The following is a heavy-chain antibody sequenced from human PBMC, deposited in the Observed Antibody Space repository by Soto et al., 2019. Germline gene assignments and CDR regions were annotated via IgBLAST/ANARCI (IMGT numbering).Heavy chain of an antibody. CDR1: GFTFSNAW. CDR2: IKSKTDGGTT. Sequence: EVQLVESGGGLVKPGGSLRLSCAASGFTFSNAWMSWVRQAPGKGLEWVGRIKSKTDGGTTDYAAPVKGRFTISRDDSKNTLYLQMNSLKTEDTAVYYCTTGYYDSMERRTRHTRGGDAFDIWGQGTMVTVSS. CDR3: TTGYYDSMERRTRHTRGGDAFDI. D-gene: IGHD3-22*01. J-gene: IGHJ3*02. V-gene: IGHV3-15*01.